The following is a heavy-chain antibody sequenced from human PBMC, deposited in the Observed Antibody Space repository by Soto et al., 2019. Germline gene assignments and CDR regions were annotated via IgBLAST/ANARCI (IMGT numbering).Heavy chain of an antibody. CDR3: ARHDCISSSCYYYYYYSMDV. Sequence: ASVKVSCEASGYTFTSYAMHWVRQAPGQRLEWMGWINPSFDKANYAQKFQGRVTITADASTSTAYMELSSLRSEDTAVYYCARHDCISSSCYYYYYYSMDVWGQGTTVTVSS. CDR2: INPSFDKA. J-gene: IGHJ6*02. V-gene: IGHV1-3*01. CDR1: GYTFTSYA. D-gene: IGHD2-2*01.